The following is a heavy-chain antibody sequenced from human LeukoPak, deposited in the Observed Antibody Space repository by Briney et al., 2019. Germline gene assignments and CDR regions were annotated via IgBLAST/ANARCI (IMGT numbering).Heavy chain of an antibody. V-gene: IGHV1-18*01. Sequence: ASVKVSCKASGYTFTSYGISWVRQAPGQGLEWMGWISAYNGNTNYAQNLQGRVTMTTDTSTSTAYMELSSLRSEDTAVYYCVIAVAGTGGDAFDIWGQGTMVTVSS. CDR2: ISAYNGNT. D-gene: IGHD6-19*01. CDR1: GYTFTSYG. J-gene: IGHJ3*02. CDR3: VIAVAGTGGDAFDI.